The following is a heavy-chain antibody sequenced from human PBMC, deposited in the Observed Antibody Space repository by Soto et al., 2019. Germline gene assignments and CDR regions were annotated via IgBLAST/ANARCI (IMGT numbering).Heavy chain of an antibody. Sequence: SETLSLTCTVSGGSISSSSYYRGWIRQPPGKGLEWIGSIYYSGSTYYNPSLKSRVTISVDTSKNQFSLKLSSVTAADTAGYYCARKDEEPDYDFWSGYSTDNAFGIWGQGTMVTVS. CDR1: GGSISSSSYY. CDR3: ARKDEEPDYDFWSGYSTDNAFGI. D-gene: IGHD3-3*01. V-gene: IGHV4-39*01. J-gene: IGHJ3*02. CDR2: IYYSGST.